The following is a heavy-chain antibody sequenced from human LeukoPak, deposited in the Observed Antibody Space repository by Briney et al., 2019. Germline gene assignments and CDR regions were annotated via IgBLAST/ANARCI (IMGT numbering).Heavy chain of an antibody. D-gene: IGHD1-20*01. J-gene: IGHJ4*02. CDR1: GFTFSSYG. CDR2: IWYDGSNK. V-gene: IGHV3-33*01. CDR3: ASQGYNWNPIDY. Sequence: GGSLRLSCAASGFTFSSYGMHWVRQAPGKGLEWVAVIWYDGSNKYYADSVKGRFTISRDNSKNTLYLQMNCLRAEDTAVYYCASQGYNWNPIDYWGQGTLVTVSS.